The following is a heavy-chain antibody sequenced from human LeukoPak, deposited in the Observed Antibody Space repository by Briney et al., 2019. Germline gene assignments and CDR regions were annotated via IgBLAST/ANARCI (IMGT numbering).Heavy chain of an antibody. D-gene: IGHD5-24*01. CDR2: INSDGSST. CDR3: AKGLIDRQSTLDY. CDR1: GFTFSSYW. J-gene: IGHJ4*02. V-gene: IGHV3-74*01. Sequence: GGSLRLSCAASGFTFSSYWMHWVRQAPGKGLVWVSRINSDGSSTTYADSVKGRFTISRDNAKNTLYLQMNSLRAEDTAVYYCAKGLIDRQSTLDYWGQGTLVTVSS.